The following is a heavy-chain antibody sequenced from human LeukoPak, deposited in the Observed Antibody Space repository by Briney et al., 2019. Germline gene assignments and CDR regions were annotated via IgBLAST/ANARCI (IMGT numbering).Heavy chain of an antibody. CDR3: ATSGYSSSWTLDP. CDR1: GGSITTGGYS. D-gene: IGHD6-13*01. V-gene: IGHV4-30-2*01. J-gene: IGHJ5*02. CDR2: MYHSGST. Sequence: PSETLSLTCTVSGGSITTGGYSWSWIRQPPGKGLEWIGSMYHSGSTYYNPSLSSRVTISVDRSKNQFPLRLSSVTAADTAVYYCATSGYSSSWTLDPWGQGTLVTVSS.